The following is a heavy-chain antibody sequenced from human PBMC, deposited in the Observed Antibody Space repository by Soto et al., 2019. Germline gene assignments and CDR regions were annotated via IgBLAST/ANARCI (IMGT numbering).Heavy chain of an antibody. J-gene: IGHJ4*02. CDR3: ARATIYYDFWSGYPYDY. Sequence: SETLSLTCAVYGGSFSGYYWSWIRQPPGKGLEWIGEINHSGSTNYNPSLKSRVTISVDTSKNQFSLKLSSVTAADTAVYYCARATIYYDFWSGYPYDYWGQGTLVTVSS. CDR1: GGSFSGYY. D-gene: IGHD3-3*01. V-gene: IGHV4-34*01. CDR2: INHSGST.